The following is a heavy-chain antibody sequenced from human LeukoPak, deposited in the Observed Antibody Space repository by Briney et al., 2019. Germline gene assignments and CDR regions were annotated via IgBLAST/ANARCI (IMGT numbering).Heavy chain of an antibody. CDR2: ISSGSSYI. CDR3: ARAGVGFLFGMDV. Sequence: GGSLRLSCAASGFTFSSYSMNWVRQAPGKGLEWVSSISSGSSYIYYADSVKGRLTISRDNAENSLYLQMNSLRAEDTAVYYCARAGVGFLFGMDVWGQGTTVTVSS. V-gene: IGHV3-21*01. J-gene: IGHJ6*02. CDR1: GFTFSSYS. D-gene: IGHD2-2*03.